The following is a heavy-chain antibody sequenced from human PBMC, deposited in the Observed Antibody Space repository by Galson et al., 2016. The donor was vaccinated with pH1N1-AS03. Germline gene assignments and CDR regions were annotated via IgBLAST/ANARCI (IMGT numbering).Heavy chain of an antibody. Sequence: SLRLSCAASGFSFSTNWMHWVRQAPGKGLVWVAHINEDGSTARHADSVKGRFIISRDHAKNTLYLHMNSLRLEDTAVYYCARDVGGPYDYWGQGTLVTVSS. V-gene: IGHV3-74*01. J-gene: IGHJ4*02. CDR1: GFSFSTNW. CDR2: INEDGSTA. CDR3: ARDVGGPYDY. D-gene: IGHD4-23*01.